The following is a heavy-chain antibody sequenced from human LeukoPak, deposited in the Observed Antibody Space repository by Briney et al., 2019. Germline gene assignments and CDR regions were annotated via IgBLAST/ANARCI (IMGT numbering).Heavy chain of an antibody. D-gene: IGHD1-14*01. J-gene: IGHJ4*02. V-gene: IGHV3-30*02. CDR2: IRYDGSTK. CDR3: AKDYNNGFDY. CDR1: GFSFSGYG. Sequence: GGSLRLSCAASGFSFSGYGMHWVRQAPGKGLEWVTFIRYDGSTKSYADSVKGRFTIARDNSKNTLYLQMNSLRTEDTAVYFCAKDYNNGFDYWGQGALVTVSS.